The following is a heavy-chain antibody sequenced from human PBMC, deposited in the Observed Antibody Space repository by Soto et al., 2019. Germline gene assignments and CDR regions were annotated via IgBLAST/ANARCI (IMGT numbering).Heavy chain of an antibody. V-gene: IGHV4-61*01. CDR2: VYYSGST. Sequence: PSETLSLTCSVSCGSVNNNNYYWSWIRQPPGKGPEWIGYVYYSGSTNYNPSLKSRVTISLDTSKNQFSLKLTSVTAADTAVYYCARVPIDTYMIYWSDPWGQGTLVTVSS. J-gene: IGHJ5*02. D-gene: IGHD3-16*01. CDR3: ARVPIDTYMIYWSDP. CDR1: CGSVNNNNYY.